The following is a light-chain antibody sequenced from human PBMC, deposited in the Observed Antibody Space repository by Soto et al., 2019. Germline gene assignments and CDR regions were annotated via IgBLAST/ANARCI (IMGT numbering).Light chain of an antibody. CDR2: AAS. CDR3: QQSSSTLT. Sequence: DIQMTKSPYSLSASVGDRVTITCRASQSISSYLNWYQQKPGKAPKLLIYAASSLQSGVPSRFSGSGSGTEFTLTISSLQPEDVSTYYCQQSSSTLTFGPGTNVYI. V-gene: IGKV1-39*01. CDR1: QSISSY. J-gene: IGKJ3*01.